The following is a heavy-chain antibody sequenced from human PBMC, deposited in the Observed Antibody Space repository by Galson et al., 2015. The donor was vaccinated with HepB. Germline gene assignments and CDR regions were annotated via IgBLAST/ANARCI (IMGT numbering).Heavy chain of an antibody. CDR2: LSGSGGDT. CDR1: GFTFGGYA. Sequence: SLRLSCAASGFTFGGYAMSWVRQAPGMGLEWVSALSGSGGDTFYADSVKGRFTISRDNSQNILYLQMTSLRAEDTAIYFCARDVIRGIGWFDPWGQGTLVTVSS. V-gene: IGHV3-23*01. D-gene: IGHD3-10*01. CDR3: ARDVIRGIGWFDP. J-gene: IGHJ5*02.